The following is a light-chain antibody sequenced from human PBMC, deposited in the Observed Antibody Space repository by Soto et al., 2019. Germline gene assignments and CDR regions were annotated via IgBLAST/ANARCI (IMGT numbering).Light chain of an antibody. CDR3: QQRSNWPLVT. CDR1: QSVSTY. CDR2: DAF. J-gene: IGKJ3*01. Sequence: EIVLTQSPATLSLSPGERATVSYRASQSVSTYLTWYQQRPGQPPRLLIYDAFSRATGIPARFSGSGSGKDFTLTISSLETEDFAVYYCQQRSNWPLVTFGPGTKVDIK. V-gene: IGKV3-11*01.